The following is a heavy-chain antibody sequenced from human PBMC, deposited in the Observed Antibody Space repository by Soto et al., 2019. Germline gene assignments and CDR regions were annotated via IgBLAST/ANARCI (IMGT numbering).Heavy chain of an antibody. CDR3: ARAYSSGWGYYYYGMDV. CDR1: GFTFSSYS. D-gene: IGHD6-19*01. Sequence: GSLRLSCAAXGFTFSSYSMNWVRQAPGKGLEWVSSISSSSSYIYYADSVKGRFTISRDNAKNSLYLQMNSLRAEDTAVYYCARAYSSGWGYYYYGMDVWGQGTTVTVSS. CDR2: ISSSSSYI. V-gene: IGHV3-21*01. J-gene: IGHJ6*02.